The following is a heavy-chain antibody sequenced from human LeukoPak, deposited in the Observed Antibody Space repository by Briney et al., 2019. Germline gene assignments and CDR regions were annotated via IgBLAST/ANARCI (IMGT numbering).Heavy chain of an antibody. V-gene: IGHV4-4*07. CDR1: GGSISSYY. CDR2: IYTSGST. D-gene: IGHD3-9*01. J-gene: IGHJ4*02. CDR3: AREPNYDILTGSYYFDY. Sequence: SETLSLTCTVSGGSISSYYWSWIRQPAGKGLEWIGRIYTSGSTNYNPSLKSRVTMSVDTSKNQFSLKLSSVTAADTAVYYCAREPNYDILTGSYYFDYWGRGTLVTVSS.